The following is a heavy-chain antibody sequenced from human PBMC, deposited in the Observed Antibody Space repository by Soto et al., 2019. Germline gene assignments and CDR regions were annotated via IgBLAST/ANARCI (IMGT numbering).Heavy chain of an antibody. CDR3: VRDHYYDNSGPLDF. V-gene: IGHV1-18*01. CDR2: ISGYNGKT. Sequence: ASVKVSCTASGYTFTSYGINWVRQAPGQGLEWMGWISGYNGKTKYAQKFQGRVSLTTDKSTTTAYMELRSLRSDDTAIYYCVRDHYYDNSGPLDFWGQGTLVTVSS. CDR1: GYTFTSYG. J-gene: IGHJ4*02. D-gene: IGHD3-22*01.